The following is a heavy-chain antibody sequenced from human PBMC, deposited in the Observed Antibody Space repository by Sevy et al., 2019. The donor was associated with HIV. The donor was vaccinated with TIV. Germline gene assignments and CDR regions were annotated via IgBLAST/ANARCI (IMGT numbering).Heavy chain of an antibody. J-gene: IGHJ4*02. V-gene: IGHV3-15*01. Sequence: GESLKISCAASGFSISGYGMHWVRQAPGKGLEWVGRIKSKTDGGTTDYAAPVKGRFTISRDDSKNTLYLQMNSLKTEDTAVYYCTTSDLGYCSSTSCPQIDYWGQGTLVTVSS. CDR1: GFSISGYG. D-gene: IGHD2-2*01. CDR2: IKSKTDGGTT. CDR3: TTSDLGYCSSTSCPQIDY.